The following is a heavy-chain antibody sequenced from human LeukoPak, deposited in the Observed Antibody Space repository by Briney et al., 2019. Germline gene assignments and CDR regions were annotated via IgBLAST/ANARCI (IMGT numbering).Heavy chain of an antibody. D-gene: IGHD3-10*01. CDR2: IKSDGSST. CDR1: GFTFSSYW. CDR3: ARESGYHGSGFDP. J-gene: IGHJ5*02. V-gene: IGHV3-74*01. Sequence: GGSLRLSCAASGFTFSSYWMRWVRQGPGKGLVWASRIKSDGSSTSYADSVKGRFAISRDNAKNTLYLQMNSLRDEDTAVYYCARESGYHGSGFDPWGQGTLVTVSS.